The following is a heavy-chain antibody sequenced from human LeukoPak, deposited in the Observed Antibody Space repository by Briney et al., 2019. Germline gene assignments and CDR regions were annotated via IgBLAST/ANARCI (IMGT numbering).Heavy chain of an antibody. CDR2: INHSGST. J-gene: IGHJ5*02. Sequence: SSETLSLTCAVYGVSFSGYYWSWIRQPPGKGLEWIGEINHSGSTNHNPSLKSRVTISVDTSKNQFSLKLSSVTAADTAVYYCASLYSSSSYWFDPWGQGTLVTVSS. CDR1: GVSFSGYY. CDR3: ASLYSSSSYWFDP. D-gene: IGHD6-6*01. V-gene: IGHV4-34*01.